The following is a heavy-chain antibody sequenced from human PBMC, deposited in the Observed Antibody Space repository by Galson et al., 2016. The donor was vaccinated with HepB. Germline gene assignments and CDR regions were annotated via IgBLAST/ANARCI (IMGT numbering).Heavy chain of an antibody. CDR2: IYYSGST. V-gene: IGHV4-31*03. J-gene: IGHJ3*02. D-gene: IGHD3-22*01. CDR1: GGSINSGGYY. CDR3: ARALLIYSRVLHAFDI. Sequence: LSLTCTVSGGSINSGGYYWNWIRQHPGKGLEWIGYIYYSGSTYYNPSPKSRFTISLDTSKNQFSLKLSSVTAADTAVYYCARALLIYSRVLHAFDIWGQGTVVTVSS.